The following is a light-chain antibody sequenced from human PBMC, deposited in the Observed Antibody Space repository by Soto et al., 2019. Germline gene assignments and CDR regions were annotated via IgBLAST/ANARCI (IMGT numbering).Light chain of an antibody. CDR2: EVT. J-gene: IGLJ1*01. Sequence: QSVLTQPASVSGSPGQSITISCSGSSSDVGSGDSVSWYQHHPGKAPKLVIYEVTTRPSGVSDRFSGSTSVNTASLTISGLQAEDEADYYCRSYTTSGSSVFGTGTKVTVL. CDR1: SSDVGSGDS. V-gene: IGLV2-14*01. CDR3: RSYTTSGSSV.